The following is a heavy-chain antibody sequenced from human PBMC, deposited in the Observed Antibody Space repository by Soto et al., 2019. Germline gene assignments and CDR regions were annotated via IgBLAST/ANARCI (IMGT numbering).Heavy chain of an antibody. CDR3: ARGVAAIAAVDY. D-gene: IGHD2-15*01. J-gene: IGHJ4*02. CDR1: GFTFSSYA. Sequence: QVQLVESGGGVVQPGRSLRLSCAASGFTFSSYAMHWVRQAPGKGLEWVAVISYDGSNKYYADSVKGRFTISRDNSKNPLYLQMTSLRAEDTAVYYCARGVAAIAAVDYWGQGTLVTVSS. V-gene: IGHV3-30-3*01. CDR2: ISYDGSNK.